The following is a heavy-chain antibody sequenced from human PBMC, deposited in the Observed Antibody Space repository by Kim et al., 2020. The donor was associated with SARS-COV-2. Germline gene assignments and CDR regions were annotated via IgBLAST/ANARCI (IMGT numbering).Heavy chain of an antibody. V-gene: IGHV3-23*01. CDR2: ISGSGGST. CDR1: GFTFSSYA. CDR3: VRDGYNFYYYYYMDV. J-gene: IGHJ6*03. Sequence: GGSLRLSCAASGFTFSSYAMSWVRQAPGKGLGWVSAISGSGGSTYYADSVKGRFTISRDNSKNTLYLQMNSLRAEDTAVYYCVRDGYNFYYYYYMDVWGKGTTVTVSS. D-gene: IGHD5-12*01.